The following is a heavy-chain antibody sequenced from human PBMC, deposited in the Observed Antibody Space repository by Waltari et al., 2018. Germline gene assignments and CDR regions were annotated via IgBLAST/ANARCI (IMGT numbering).Heavy chain of an antibody. CDR3: ARDGDTLLWFGRHYMDV. CDR1: GYTFNNYG. V-gene: IGHV1-18*01. CDR2: INSYNGNT. Sequence: QVQLVQSGTEVRKPGASVKLSCKASGYTFNNYGISWVRQAPGQGLEWMGWINSYNGNTDYAQRFQGRVTMTTDTSTTTAYMEVRSLRYDDTAVYYCARDGDTLLWFGRHYMDVWGKGTTVTISS. J-gene: IGHJ6*03. D-gene: IGHD3-10*01.